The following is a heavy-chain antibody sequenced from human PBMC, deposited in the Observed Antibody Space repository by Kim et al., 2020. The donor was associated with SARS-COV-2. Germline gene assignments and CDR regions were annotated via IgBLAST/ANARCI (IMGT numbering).Heavy chain of an antibody. CDR2: IYPGDSDT. CDR3: ARRVDYDILTGYYPYYYYYGMDV. V-gene: IGHV5-51*01. J-gene: IGHJ6*02. CDR1: GYSFTSYW. Sequence: GESLKISCKGSGYSFTSYWIGWVRQMPGKGLEWMGIIYPGDSDTRYSPSFQGQVTISADKSISTAYLQWSSLKASDTAMYYCARRVDYDILTGYYPYYYYYGMDVWGQGTTVTVSS. D-gene: IGHD3-9*01.